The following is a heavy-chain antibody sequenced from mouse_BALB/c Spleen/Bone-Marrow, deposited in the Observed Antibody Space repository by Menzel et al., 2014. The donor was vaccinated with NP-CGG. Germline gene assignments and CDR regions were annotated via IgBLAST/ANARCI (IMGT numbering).Heavy chain of an antibody. J-gene: IGHJ2*01. Sequence: VQLQQSGPELVKPGASVKISCKTSGYTFTEYTMHWVKQSHVKSLEWIGGINPNNGGTSYNQKFKDKATWTVDKSSSTAYMELRSLTSEDSAVYYCARGWLLRHYFDYWGQGTTRTVSS. CDR3: ARGWLLRHYFDY. CDR1: GYTFTEYT. D-gene: IGHD2-3*01. CDR2: INPNNGGT. V-gene: IGHV1-18*01.